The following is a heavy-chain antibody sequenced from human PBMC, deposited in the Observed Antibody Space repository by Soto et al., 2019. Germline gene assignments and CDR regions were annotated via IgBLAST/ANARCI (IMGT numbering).Heavy chain of an antibody. CDR3: AKDRGWSSADLDY. V-gene: IGHV3-30*18. J-gene: IGHJ4*02. CDR1: GFTFSSFG. D-gene: IGHD6-19*01. CDR2: ISYDGSNK. Sequence: VGSLRLSCAASGFTFSSFGMHWVRQAPGKGLEWVALISYDGSNKYYADSVKGRFTISRDKSKNTLYLQMNSLRAEDTAVYYCAKDRGWSSADLDYWGQGTLVTVSS.